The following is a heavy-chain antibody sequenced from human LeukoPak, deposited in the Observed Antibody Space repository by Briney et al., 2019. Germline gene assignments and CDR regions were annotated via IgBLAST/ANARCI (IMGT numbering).Heavy chain of an antibody. Sequence: GGSLRLSCAASGFTFSSYAMGWVRQAPGKGLEWVSAISGSGGSTYYADSVKGRFTISRDNSKNTLYLQMNSLRAEDTAVYYCAKDIRGYSGYESWGQGTLVTVSS. V-gene: IGHV3-23*01. CDR2: ISGSGGST. D-gene: IGHD5-12*01. CDR3: AKDIRGYSGYES. J-gene: IGHJ5*02. CDR1: GFTFSSYA.